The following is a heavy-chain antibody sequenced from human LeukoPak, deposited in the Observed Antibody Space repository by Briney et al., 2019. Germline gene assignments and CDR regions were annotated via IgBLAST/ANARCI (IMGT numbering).Heavy chain of an antibody. Sequence: GESLKISCKGSGYSFTSYWIGWVRQMPGKVLEWMGIIYPGDSDTRYSPSFQGQVTISADKSISTAYLQWSSLNASDTAMYYCAIRLQKTAFDYWGQGTLVTVFS. CDR1: GYSFTSYW. V-gene: IGHV5-51*01. CDR3: AIRLQKTAFDY. J-gene: IGHJ4*02. D-gene: IGHD4-11*01. CDR2: IYPGDSDT.